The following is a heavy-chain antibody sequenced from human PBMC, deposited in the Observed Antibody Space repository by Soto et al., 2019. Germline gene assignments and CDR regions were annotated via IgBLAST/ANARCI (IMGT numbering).Heavy chain of an antibody. Sequence: ASVKVSCKASGYTFSTYGITWVRQAPGQGLEWMGWISAYNGNTNYAQKLQGRLTMTTDTSTSTAYMELRSLRSDDTAVYYCARVYTQSTVTPIRYWGQGTLVTVSS. D-gene: IGHD4-17*01. CDR2: ISAYNGNT. CDR3: ARVYTQSTVTPIRY. V-gene: IGHV1-18*01. CDR1: GYTFSTYG. J-gene: IGHJ4*02.